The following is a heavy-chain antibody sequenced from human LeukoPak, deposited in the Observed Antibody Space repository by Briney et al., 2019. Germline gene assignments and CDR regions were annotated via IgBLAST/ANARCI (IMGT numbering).Heavy chain of an antibody. CDR3: AKDDAWVRYQD. V-gene: IGHV3-23*01. J-gene: IGHJ4*02. Sequence: GGSLRLSCAASGFTFSSHGMNWVRQAPGKGLEWVSGISGSGVITYYADSVKGRFTISRDNSKNTLDLQMNSLRAEDTAVYYCAKDDAWVRYQDWGQGTLVTVSS. D-gene: IGHD5-12*01. CDR1: GFTFSSHG. CDR2: ISGSGVIT.